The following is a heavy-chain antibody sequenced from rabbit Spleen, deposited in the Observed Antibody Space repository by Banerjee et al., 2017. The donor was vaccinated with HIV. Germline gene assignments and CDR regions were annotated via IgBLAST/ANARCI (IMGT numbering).Heavy chain of an antibody. J-gene: IGHJ6*01. CDR1: GFSLTSSDY. CDR3: ARDTSTSFSSYGMDL. Sequence: QEQLEESGGDLVKPEGSLTLTCTASGFSLTSSDYMCWVRQAPGKGLEWIACIYAGSSGFTYHASWAKGRFTISKTSSTTVTLQMTSLTAADTATYFCARDTSTSFSSYGMDLWGPGTLVTVS. CDR2: IYAGSSGFT. D-gene: IGHD1-1*01. V-gene: IGHV1S45*01.